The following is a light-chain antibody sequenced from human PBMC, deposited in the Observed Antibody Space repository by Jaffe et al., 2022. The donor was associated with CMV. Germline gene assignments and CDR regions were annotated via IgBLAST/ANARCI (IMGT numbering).Light chain of an antibody. Sequence: DIQMTQSPSSLSASVGDTVTITCRASQGINNYLLWFQQKPGKAPKSLISAASSLQSGVPSRFSGSASGTDFTLTITSLQPEDFATYYCQQYNTYPLTFGGGTKVEVK. CDR1: QGINNY. J-gene: IGKJ4*01. V-gene: IGKV1-16*01. CDR2: AAS. CDR3: QQYNTYPLT.